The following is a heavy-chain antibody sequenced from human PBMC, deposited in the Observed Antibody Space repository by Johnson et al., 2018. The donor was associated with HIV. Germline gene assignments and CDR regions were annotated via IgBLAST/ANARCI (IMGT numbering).Heavy chain of an antibody. J-gene: IGHJ3*01. CDR1: GFTVSSNY. Sequence: EVQLVESGGGLIQPGGSLRLSCAASGFTVSSNYMSWVRQAPGKGLEWVSVIYSGGSTYYADSVKGRFTISRDNSKNTLYLQMNSLRAEDTAVYYCAKGEWGAGTDAFDFWGQGTRVTVSS. CDR3: AKGEWGAGTDAFDF. D-gene: IGHD3-16*01. CDR2: IYSGGST. V-gene: IGHV3-53*01.